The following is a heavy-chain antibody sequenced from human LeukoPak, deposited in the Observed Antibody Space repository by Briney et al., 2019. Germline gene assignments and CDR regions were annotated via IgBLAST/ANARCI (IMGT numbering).Heavy chain of an antibody. Sequence: SETLSLTCTVSGGSISSYYWIWIRQPAGKGLEWIGRIYTSGSTNYNPSLKSRVTMSVDTSKNQFSPKLSSVTAADTAVYYCARDGGVYDILTGYYMPNEYFDYWGQGTLVTVSS. CDR2: IYTSGST. V-gene: IGHV4-4*07. CDR1: GGSISSYY. CDR3: ARDGGVYDILTGYYMPNEYFDY. J-gene: IGHJ4*02. D-gene: IGHD3-9*01.